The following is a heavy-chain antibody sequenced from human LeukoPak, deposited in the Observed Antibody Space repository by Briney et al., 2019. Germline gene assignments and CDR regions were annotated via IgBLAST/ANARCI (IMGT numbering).Heavy chain of an antibody. CDR3: ARMRARCSSTSCYRFDP. D-gene: IGHD2-2*02. J-gene: IGHJ5*02. CDR2: IYTSGST. CDR1: GGSISSGSYY. Sequence: PSQTLSLTCTVSGGSISSGSYYWRWIRQPAGKGLEWIGRIYTSGSTNYNPSLKSRVTISVDTSKNQFNLKLSSVTAADTAVYYCARMRARCSSTSCYRFDPWGQGTLVTVSS. V-gene: IGHV4-61*02.